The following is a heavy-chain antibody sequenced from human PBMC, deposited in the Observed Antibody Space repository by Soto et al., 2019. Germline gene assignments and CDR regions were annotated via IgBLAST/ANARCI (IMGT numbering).Heavy chain of an antibody. CDR2: IYSSGST. Sequence: PSETLSLTCTVSGGAISTYYWTWIRQPAGKGLEWIGRIYSSGSTKYNPSLQSRVTMSLDTSNNQFSLRLTSVTAADTAVYYCARDIHAGFTHYFDPWGQGTLVTVSS. V-gene: IGHV4-4*07. D-gene: IGHD1-26*01. CDR3: ARDIHAGFTHYFDP. CDR1: GGAISTYY. J-gene: IGHJ5*02.